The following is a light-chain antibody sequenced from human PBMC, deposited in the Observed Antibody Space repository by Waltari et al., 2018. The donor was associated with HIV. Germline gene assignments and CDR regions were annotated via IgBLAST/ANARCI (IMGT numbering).Light chain of an antibody. Sequence: QTVVTQEPSFSVSPGGTVTLTCGLSSGSVSTSYYPSWYQQTPGQAPRPTFSTTNTGASGVPDRFSGSILGNKAALTITGAQADDESDYYCVLYMGSGIWVFGGGTKLTVL. CDR3: VLYMGSGIWV. CDR2: TTN. J-gene: IGLJ3*02. CDR1: SGSVSTSYY. V-gene: IGLV8-61*01.